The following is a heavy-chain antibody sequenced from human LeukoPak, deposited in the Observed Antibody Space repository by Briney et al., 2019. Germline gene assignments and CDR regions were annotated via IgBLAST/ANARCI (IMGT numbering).Heavy chain of an antibody. V-gene: IGHV3-21*01. Sequence: GRSLRLSCAASGFTSSSYAMHWVRQAPGKGLEWVSSISSSSGYIYYADSVRGRFTISRDTARNSLYLQMNSLRAEDTAVYYCAKETSIAARLVDPWGQGTLVTVSS. CDR3: AKETSIAARLVDP. CDR2: ISSSSGYI. J-gene: IGHJ5*02. CDR1: GFTSSSYA. D-gene: IGHD6-6*01.